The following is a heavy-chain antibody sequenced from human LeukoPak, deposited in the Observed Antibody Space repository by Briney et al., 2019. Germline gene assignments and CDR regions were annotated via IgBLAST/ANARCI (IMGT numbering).Heavy chain of an antibody. CDR2: IIPIFGTA. J-gene: IGHJ4*02. CDR1: GGTFSSYA. V-gene: IGHV1-69*05. D-gene: IGHD1-26*01. CDR3: ARDRGQGVGATRYFDY. Sequence: SVKVSCKASGGTFSSYALSWVRQAPGQGLEWMGGIIPIFGTANYTQKFQGRVTITTGESTSTAYMELSSLRSEDTAVYYCARDRGQGVGATRYFDYWGQGTLVTVSS.